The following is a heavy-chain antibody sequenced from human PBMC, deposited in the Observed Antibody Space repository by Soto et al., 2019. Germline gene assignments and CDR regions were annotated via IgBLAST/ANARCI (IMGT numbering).Heavy chain of an antibody. CDR1: GYSFTSYW. D-gene: IGHD2-2*01. V-gene: IGHV5-51*01. Sequence: GESMKISCKGSGYSFTSYWSGWVRQMAGKGLERRGIIYNGDSDTRDSQSFQGQVTISADKSISTAYQPWISLKATDTAMYYCARLGWYCSSTSYPLELYYYGIDVWGQGTMVTVSS. CDR2: IYNGDSDT. J-gene: IGHJ6*02. CDR3: ARLGWYCSSTSYPLELYYYGIDV.